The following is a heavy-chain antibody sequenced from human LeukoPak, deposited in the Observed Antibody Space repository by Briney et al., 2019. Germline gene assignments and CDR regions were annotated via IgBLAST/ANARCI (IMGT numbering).Heavy chain of an antibody. V-gene: IGHV4-39*01. Sequence: PSETLSLTCTVSGGSISSSSYYWGWIRQPPGKGLEWIGSIYYSGSTYYNPSLKSRVTISVDTSKNQFSLKLSSVTAADTAVYYCARQRIAARRRTASDFDYWGQGTLVTVSS. J-gene: IGHJ4*02. CDR2: IYYSGST. D-gene: IGHD6-6*01. CDR1: GGSISSSSYY. CDR3: ARQRIAARRRTASDFDY.